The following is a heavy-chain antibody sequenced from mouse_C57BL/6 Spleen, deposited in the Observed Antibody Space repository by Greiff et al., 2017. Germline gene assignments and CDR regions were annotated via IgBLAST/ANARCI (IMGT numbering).Heavy chain of an antibody. D-gene: IGHD1-1*01. CDR1: GFTFSSYA. CDR3: ARGGYYGSSYDAMDY. V-gene: IGHV5-4*03. Sequence: EVKLVESGGGLVKPGGSLKLSCAASGFTFSSYAMSWVRQTPEKRLEWVATISDGGSYTYYPDNVKGRFTISRDNAKNNLYLQMSHLKSEDTAMYYCARGGYYGSSYDAMDYWGQGTSVTVSS. CDR2: ISDGGSYT. J-gene: IGHJ4*01.